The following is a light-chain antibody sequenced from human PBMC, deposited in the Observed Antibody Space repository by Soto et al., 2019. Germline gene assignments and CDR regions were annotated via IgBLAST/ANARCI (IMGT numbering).Light chain of an antibody. Sequence: QSALTQPASVSGSPGQSITISCTGTSSDVGAYNYVSWYQQHTGKAPKLMIYYVSNRPSGVSNRFSGSKSGNTASLTISGLQAEDEADYYCTSFTSASTQVFGGGTKVTVL. CDR3: TSFTSASTQV. CDR2: YVS. J-gene: IGLJ2*01. CDR1: SSDVGAYNY. V-gene: IGLV2-14*01.